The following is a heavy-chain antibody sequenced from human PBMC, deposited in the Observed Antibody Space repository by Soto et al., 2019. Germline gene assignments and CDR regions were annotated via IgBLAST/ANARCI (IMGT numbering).Heavy chain of an antibody. CDR1: GFTFSSYA. J-gene: IGHJ6*02. V-gene: IGHV3-23*01. D-gene: IGHD2-15*01. Sequence: LRLSCAASGFTFSSYAMSWVRQAPGKGLEWVSAISGSGGSTYYADSVKGRFTISRDNSKNTLYLQMNSLRAEDTAVYYCAKLTVVPADYYYGMDVWGQGTTVTVSS. CDR2: ISGSGGST. CDR3: AKLTVVPADYYYGMDV.